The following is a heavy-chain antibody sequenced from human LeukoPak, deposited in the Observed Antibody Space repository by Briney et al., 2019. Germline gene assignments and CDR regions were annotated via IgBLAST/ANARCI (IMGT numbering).Heavy chain of an antibody. J-gene: IGHJ4*02. V-gene: IGHV3-48*01. CDR1: GFTFSGYN. CDR2: ISPSGSTI. D-gene: IGHD3/OR15-3a*01. Sequence: PGGSLRLSCAASGFTFSGYNLNWVRQAPGKGREWVSYISPSGSTIYYADSVKGRFTISRDNPKNSLFLQMNSLRAEDTAVYYCARDLDPLNYWGQGTLVTVSS. CDR3: ARDLDPLNY.